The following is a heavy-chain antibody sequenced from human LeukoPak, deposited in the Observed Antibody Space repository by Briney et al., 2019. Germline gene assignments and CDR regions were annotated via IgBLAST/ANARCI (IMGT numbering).Heavy chain of an antibody. CDR1: GGSINNYY. CDR3: ARHRGPTTEVTRDFDY. V-gene: IGHV4-59*01. Sequence: SETLSLTCTVSGGSINNYYWSWIRQPPGKGLEWIGYIYYSGTTNHNPSLKSRVTISVDTSKNQFSLKLSSVSAADTAVYYCARHRGPTTEVTRDFDYWGQGTLVTVSS. D-gene: IGHD4-23*01. CDR2: IYYSGTT. J-gene: IGHJ4*02.